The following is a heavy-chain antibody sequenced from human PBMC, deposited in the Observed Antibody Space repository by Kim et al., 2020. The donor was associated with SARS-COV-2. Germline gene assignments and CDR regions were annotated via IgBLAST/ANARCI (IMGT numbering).Heavy chain of an antibody. CDR2: GST. J-gene: IGHJ4*02. CDR3: ARIFQLWDY. D-gene: IGHD2-21*01. V-gene: IGHV1-46*01. Sequence: GSTSYAQKFQGRVTMTRDTSTSTVYMELSSLRSEDTAVYYCARIFQLWDYWGQGTLVTVSS.